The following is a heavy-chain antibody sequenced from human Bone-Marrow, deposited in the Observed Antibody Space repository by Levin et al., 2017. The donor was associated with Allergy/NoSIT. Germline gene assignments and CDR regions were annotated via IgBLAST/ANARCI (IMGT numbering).Heavy chain of an antibody. J-gene: IGHJ6*02. D-gene: IGHD2-8*01. CDR1: GFSLYNYA. CDR2: ISYDGSDH. V-gene: IGHV3-30*03. CDR3: ARDHGRSPNRDFYYYGMDV. Sequence: GESLKISCEVSGFSLYNYAMHWVRQAPGKGLEWVAVISYDGSDHQYADSVKGRYSISRDNSKYTVYLQMDSLRAEDTAIYYCARDHGRSPNRDFYYYGMDVWGLGTTVTVS.